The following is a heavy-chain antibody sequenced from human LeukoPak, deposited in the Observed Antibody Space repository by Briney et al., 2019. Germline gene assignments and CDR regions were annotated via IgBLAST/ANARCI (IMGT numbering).Heavy chain of an antibody. V-gene: IGHV4-59*11. CDR1: GGSISSHY. CDR2: IYYSGET. Sequence: PSETLSHTCTVSGGSISSHYWSWIRQPPGKGLECIGYIYYSGETNYNPSLKSRVTISVDTSKNQFSLKLRSVTAADTAVYYCARGGDYLFDYWGQGTLVTVSS. J-gene: IGHJ4*02. CDR3: ARGGDYLFDY. D-gene: IGHD4-17*01.